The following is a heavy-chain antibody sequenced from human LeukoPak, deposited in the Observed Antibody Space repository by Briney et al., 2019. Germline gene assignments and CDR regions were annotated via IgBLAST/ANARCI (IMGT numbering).Heavy chain of an antibody. CDR2: ISSSSSYI. V-gene: IGHV3-21*01. J-gene: IGHJ4*02. CDR1: GFTFSSYS. CDR3: ARERTNIAAAGTAFHYFDY. D-gene: IGHD6-13*01. Sequence: PGGSLRLSCAASGFTFSSYSMNWVRQAPGKGLEWVSSISSSSSYIYYADSVKGRFTISRDNAKNSLYLQMNSLRAEDTAVYYCARERTNIAAAGTAFHYFDYWGQGPLVTVSS.